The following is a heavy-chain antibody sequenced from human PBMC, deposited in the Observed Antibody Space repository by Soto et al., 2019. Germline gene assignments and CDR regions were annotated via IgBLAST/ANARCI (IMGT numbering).Heavy chain of an antibody. Sequence: GGSLRLSCAAYGFSFSNAWMTWVRQAPGKGLEWVGRIKSKTEGGTTDYAAPVKGRFTISRDDSKNTLYLQMISLKTEDTAVYYCTTGWTTWGQGTLVTVSS. J-gene: IGHJ5*02. CDR3: TTGWTT. V-gene: IGHV3-15*01. CDR2: IKSKTEGGTT. CDR1: GFSFSNAW.